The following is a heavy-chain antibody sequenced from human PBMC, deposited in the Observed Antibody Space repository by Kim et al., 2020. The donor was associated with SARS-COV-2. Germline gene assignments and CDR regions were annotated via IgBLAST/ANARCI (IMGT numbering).Heavy chain of an antibody. J-gene: IGHJ1*01. CDR2: MNSATGNT. CDR1: GYTFTSYD. CDR3: ARGRGPISSDDKSFQP. D-gene: IGHD3-9*01. Sequence: ASVKVSCRASGYTFTSYDINWVRQATGQGLENMGWMNSATGNTGYVQKFQGRVTMTRDTSITTAYMELSSLTSEDTAVYYCARGRGPISSDDKSFQPWGQ. V-gene: IGHV1-8*01.